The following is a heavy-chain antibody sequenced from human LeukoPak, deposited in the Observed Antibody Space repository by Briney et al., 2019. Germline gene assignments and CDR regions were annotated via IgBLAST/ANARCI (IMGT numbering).Heavy chain of an antibody. V-gene: IGHV3-7*01. Sequence: GGSLRLSCAASGFTFSSYWMSWVRQAPGKGLEWVANIKQDGSEKYYVDSVKGRFTISRDNAKNSLYLQMNSLRAEDTAVYYCARDPPYYDFWSGYSTDRGDAFDIWGQGTMVTVSS. J-gene: IGHJ3*02. D-gene: IGHD3-3*01. CDR2: IKQDGSEK. CDR3: ARDPPYYDFWSGYSTDRGDAFDI. CDR1: GFTFSSYW.